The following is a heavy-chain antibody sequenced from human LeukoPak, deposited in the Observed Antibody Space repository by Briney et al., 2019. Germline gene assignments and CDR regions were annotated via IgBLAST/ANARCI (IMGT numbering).Heavy chain of an antibody. D-gene: IGHD3-10*01. CDR2: INWNGGST. CDR3: AKAKRYYGSGRELDY. J-gene: IGHJ4*02. V-gene: IGHV3-20*04. CDR1: GFTFDDYG. Sequence: GGSLRLSCAASGFTFDDYGMSWVRQAPGKGLEWVSGINWNGGSTGYADSVKGRFTISRDNAKNSLYLQMNSLRAEDTAVYYCAKAKRYYGSGRELDYWGQGTLVTVSS.